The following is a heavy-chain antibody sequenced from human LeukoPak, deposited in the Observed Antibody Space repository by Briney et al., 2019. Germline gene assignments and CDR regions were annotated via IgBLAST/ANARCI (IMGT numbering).Heavy chain of an antibody. CDR3: ARGTYASGSYLPSYYFDY. CDR2: IYYSGST. J-gene: IGHJ4*02. V-gene: IGHV4-59*01. CDR1: GGSISSYY. Sequence: PSETLSLTCTVSGGSISSYYWSWIRQPPGKGLEWIGYIYYSGSTNYNPSLKSRVTISVDTSKDQFSLKLSSVTAADTAVYYCARGTYASGSYLPSYYFDYWGQGTLVTVSS. D-gene: IGHD3-10*01.